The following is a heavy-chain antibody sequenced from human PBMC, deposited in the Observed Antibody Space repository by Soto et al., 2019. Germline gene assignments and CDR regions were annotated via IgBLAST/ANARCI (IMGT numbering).Heavy chain of an antibody. CDR2: INHSGST. D-gene: IGHD3-10*01. CDR3: ARGSISGSGSYGY. Sequence: QVQLQQWGAGLLKPSETLSLTCAVYGGSFSGYYWSWIRQPPGKGLEWIGEINHSGSTNYNPSLKSRVTISVDTSKNQFSLKLSSVTAADTAVYYCARGSISGSGSYGYWGQGTLVTVSS. J-gene: IGHJ4*02. V-gene: IGHV4-34*01. CDR1: GGSFSGYY.